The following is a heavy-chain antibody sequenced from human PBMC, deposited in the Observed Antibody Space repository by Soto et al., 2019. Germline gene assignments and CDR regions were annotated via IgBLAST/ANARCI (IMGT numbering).Heavy chain of an antibody. J-gene: IGHJ6*02. Sequence: QVQLVQSGAEVKKPGSSVKVSCKASGGTFSSYAISWVRQAPGQGLEWMGGIIPIFGTANYAQKFQGRVTITADESTSTAYMELSSLRAEDTAVYYCARDQRISYSSSSLFGMDVWGQGTTVTVSS. CDR3: ARDQRISYSSSSLFGMDV. CDR1: GGTFSSYA. D-gene: IGHD6-13*01. V-gene: IGHV1-69*01. CDR2: IIPIFGTA.